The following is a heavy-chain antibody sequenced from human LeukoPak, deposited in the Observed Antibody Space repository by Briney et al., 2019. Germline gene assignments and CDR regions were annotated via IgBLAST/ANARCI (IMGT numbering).Heavy chain of an antibody. V-gene: IGHV4-39*01. CDR1: GGSISSSSSY. Sequence: PSETLSLTCTVSGGSISSSSSYRGWIRQPPGKGLEWIGSIYYSGSTYYNPSLKSRVTISVDTSKNQFSLKLSSVTAADTAVYYCARGGGGYCSGGSCYSDFDYWGQGTLVTVSS. J-gene: IGHJ4*02. D-gene: IGHD2-15*01. CDR2: IYYSGST. CDR3: ARGGGGYCSGGSCYSDFDY.